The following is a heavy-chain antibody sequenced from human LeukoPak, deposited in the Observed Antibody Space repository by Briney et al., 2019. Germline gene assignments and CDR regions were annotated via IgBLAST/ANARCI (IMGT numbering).Heavy chain of an antibody. J-gene: IGHJ5*02. CDR1: GFTFSDYS. CDR3: ARDWEGDWFDP. V-gene: IGHV3-48*04. Sequence: GGSLRLSCAASGFTFSDYSMNWVRQAPGKGLEWVSYISFSVNTKYYGDSVKGRFTISRDNAKNSLYLHMDSLRAEDTAVYYCARDWEGDWFDPWGQGTLVTVSS. D-gene: IGHD1-26*01. CDR2: ISFSVNTK.